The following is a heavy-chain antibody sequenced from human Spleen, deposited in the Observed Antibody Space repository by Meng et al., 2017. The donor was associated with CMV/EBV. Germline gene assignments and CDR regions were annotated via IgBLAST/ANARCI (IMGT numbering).Heavy chain of an antibody. CDR3: ARGGNPYYFDY. V-gene: IGHV1-18*01. Sequence: SCKASGYPFTSYGISWVRQAPGRGLEWMGWISAYNGNTTYAQKLQGRVTMATDTSTSTAYMELRSLRSDDTAVYYCARGGNPYYFDYWGQGTLVTVSS. CDR1: GYPFTSYG. CDR2: ISAYNGNT. J-gene: IGHJ4*02.